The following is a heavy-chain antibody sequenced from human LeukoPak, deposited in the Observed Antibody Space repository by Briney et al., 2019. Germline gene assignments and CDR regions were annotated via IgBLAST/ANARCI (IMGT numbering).Heavy chain of an antibody. CDR2: ISYDGSNK. CDR3: APLYCSGGSCYSHAFDI. D-gene: IGHD2-15*01. Sequence: PGRSLRLSCAASGFTFSSYAMHWVRQAPGKGLEWVAVISYDGSNKYYADSVKGRFTISRDNAKNSLYLEMNSLRAGDTAVYYCAPLYCSGGSCYSHAFDIWGQGTMVTVSS. CDR1: GFTFSSYA. V-gene: IGHV3-30-3*01. J-gene: IGHJ3*02.